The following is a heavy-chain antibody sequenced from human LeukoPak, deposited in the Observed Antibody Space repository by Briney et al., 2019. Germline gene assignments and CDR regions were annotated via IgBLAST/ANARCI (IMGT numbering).Heavy chain of an antibody. CDR3: AREALTGDDAFDI. V-gene: IGHV4-34*01. Sequence: SETLPLTCAVYGGSFSGYYWSWIRQPPGKGPEWIGEINHSGSTNYNPSLKSRVTISVDTSKNQFSLKLSSVTAADTAVYYCAREALTGDDAFDIWGQGTMVTVSS. D-gene: IGHD7-27*01. CDR1: GGSFSGYY. J-gene: IGHJ3*02. CDR2: INHSGST.